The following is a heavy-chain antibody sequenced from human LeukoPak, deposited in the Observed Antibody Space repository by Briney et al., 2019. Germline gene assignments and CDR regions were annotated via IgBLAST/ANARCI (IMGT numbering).Heavy chain of an antibody. Sequence: SETLSLTCPVSGGSISSYYWSWIRQPPGKGLEWIGYIYYSGSTNYNPSLKSRVTISVDTSKNQFSLKLSSVTAADTAVYYCARHVAAAGTEVWFDPWGQGTLVTVSS. CDR3: ARHVAAAGTEVWFDP. D-gene: IGHD6-13*01. CDR1: GGSISSYY. J-gene: IGHJ5*02. V-gene: IGHV4-59*08. CDR2: IYYSGST.